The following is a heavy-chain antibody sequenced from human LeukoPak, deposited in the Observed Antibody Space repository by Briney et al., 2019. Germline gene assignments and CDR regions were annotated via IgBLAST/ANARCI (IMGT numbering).Heavy chain of an antibody. CDR1: GFTFSSYA. CDR3: AKAPSPIGVVIILRYYYGMDF. Sequence: GGSLRLSCAASGFTFSSYAMSWVRQAPGKGLEWVSAISVSGGSTYSADSVRSRFTISRDNSKNTLYLQMNSLRAEDTAVYYGAKAPSPIGVVIILRYYYGMDFWGQGTTVTVSS. V-gene: IGHV3-23*01. J-gene: IGHJ6*02. CDR2: ISVSGGST. D-gene: IGHD3-3*01.